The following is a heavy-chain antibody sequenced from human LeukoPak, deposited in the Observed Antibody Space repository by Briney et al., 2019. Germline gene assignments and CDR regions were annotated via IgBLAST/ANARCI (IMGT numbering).Heavy chain of an antibody. CDR1: GFTFSSYA. J-gene: IGHJ4*02. CDR3: AGQNRLYSGYDQDY. CDR2: ISYDGSNK. Sequence: PGRSLRLSCAASGFTFSSYAMHWVRQAPGKGLEWVAVISYDGSNKYYADSVKGRFTISRDNSKNTLYLQMNSLRAEDTAVYYCAGQNRLYSGYDQDYWGQGTLVTVSS. D-gene: IGHD5-12*01. V-gene: IGHV3-30-3*01.